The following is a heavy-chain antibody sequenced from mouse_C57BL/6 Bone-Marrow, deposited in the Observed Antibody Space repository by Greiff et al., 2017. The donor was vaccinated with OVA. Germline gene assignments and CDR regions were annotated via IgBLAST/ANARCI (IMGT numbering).Heavy chain of an antibody. Sequence: DVKLVESGGDLVKPGGSLKLSCAASGFTFSSYGMSWVRQTPDKRLEWVATISSSGSYTYYQDKLKGRFTIARANAKNTLYLQLSSLKSEDTAMYYCARPLPYAYGSSGFAYWGQGTLVTVSA. CDR2: ISSSGSYT. CDR3: ARPLPYAYGSSGFAY. D-gene: IGHD1-1*01. J-gene: IGHJ3*01. CDR1: GFTFSSYG. V-gene: IGHV5-6*02.